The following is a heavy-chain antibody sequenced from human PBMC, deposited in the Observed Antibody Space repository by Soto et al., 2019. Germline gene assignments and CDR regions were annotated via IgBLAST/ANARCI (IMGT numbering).Heavy chain of an antibody. D-gene: IGHD6-13*01. CDR3: ARELPFIAAAGTKWFDP. V-gene: IGHV1-18*01. Sequence: QVQLVQSGAEVKKPGASVKVSCKASGYTFTSYGISWVRQAPGQGLEWMGWISAYNGNTNYAQKLQGRVTMTTDTSTSTAYMELRSLRSDATAVYYCARELPFIAAAGTKWFDPWGQGTLVTVSS. J-gene: IGHJ5*02. CDR2: ISAYNGNT. CDR1: GYTFTSYG.